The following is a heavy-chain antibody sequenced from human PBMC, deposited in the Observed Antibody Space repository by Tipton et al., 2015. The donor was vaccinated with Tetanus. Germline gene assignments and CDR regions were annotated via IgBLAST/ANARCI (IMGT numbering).Heavy chain of an antibody. CDR3: ARDRGDYIYYGMDV. V-gene: IGHV1-2*02. CDR2: IDPNSGGT. J-gene: IGHJ6*02. D-gene: IGHD3-22*01. CDR1: GYTFTGYY. Sequence: QLVQSGAEVKRPGDSLTVSCKASGYTFTGYYLYWVRQDPGQGLEWMGWIDPNSGGTIYAQKFQGRVTMTRDTSISTASMELSRLRSDDTAVYYCARDRGDYIYYGMDVWGPGAPVTVTS.